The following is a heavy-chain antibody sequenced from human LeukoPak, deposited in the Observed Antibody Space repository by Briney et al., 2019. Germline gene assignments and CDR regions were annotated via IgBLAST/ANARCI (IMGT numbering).Heavy chain of an antibody. CDR2: MSGGGSST. Sequence: GGSLRLSCAVSGFIFSSYAMSWVRQAPGKGLEWVSAMSGGGSSTYYADSVKGRFTISRDNSKNTLYLQMNSLRAEATAVYYCANMHGYNYGYTYYFDYWGQGTLVSVSS. CDR1: GFIFSSYA. J-gene: IGHJ4*02. D-gene: IGHD5-18*01. V-gene: IGHV3-23*01. CDR3: ANMHGYNYGYTYYFDY.